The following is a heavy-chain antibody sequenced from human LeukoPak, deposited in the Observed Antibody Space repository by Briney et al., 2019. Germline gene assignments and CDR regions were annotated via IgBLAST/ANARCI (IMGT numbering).Heavy chain of an antibody. CDR3: ASGGRGLSVAGRDFDY. CDR1: RYTFTNYA. CDR2: INTNPWKP. J-gene: IGHJ4*02. V-gene: IGHV7-4-1*02. D-gene: IGHD6-19*01. Sequence: GSSVNVSCKPSRYTFTNYAMNWVGPAARQGREWVGWINTNPWKPTHPPSLTARFVFPLHPSVHTAYLQMSSLKAEDTAVYYCASGGRGLSVAGRDFDYWGEGTLVTLSS.